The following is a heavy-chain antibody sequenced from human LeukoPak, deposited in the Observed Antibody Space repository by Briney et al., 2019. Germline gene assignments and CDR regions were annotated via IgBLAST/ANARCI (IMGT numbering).Heavy chain of an antibody. CDR3: ARVVYSSGRKFDY. CDR2: INTNTGNP. J-gene: IGHJ4*02. D-gene: IGHD6-19*01. Sequence: ASVKVSCKTSGYTFTNYAMNWVRQAPGQGLEWMGWINTNTGNPTYAQGFTGRFVFSLDTSVSTAYLQISSLKAEDTAVYYCARVVYSSGRKFDYWGQGTLVTVSS. CDR1: GYTFTNYA. V-gene: IGHV7-4-1*02.